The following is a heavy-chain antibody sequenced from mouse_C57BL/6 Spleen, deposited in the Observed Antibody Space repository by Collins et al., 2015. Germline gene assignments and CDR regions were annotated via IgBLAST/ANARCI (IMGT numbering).Heavy chain of an antibody. CDR3: ARPYGTDWYFDV. CDR1: GYTFTTYG. D-gene: IGHD1-1*01. J-gene: IGHJ1*03. Sequence: QIQLVQSGPELKKPGETVKISCKASGYTFTTYGMSWVKQAPGKGLKWMGWINTYSGVPTYADDFKGRFAFSLETSASTAYLQINNLKNEDTATYFCARPYGTDWYFDVWGTGTTVTVSS. V-gene: IGHV9-3*01. CDR2: INTYSGVP.